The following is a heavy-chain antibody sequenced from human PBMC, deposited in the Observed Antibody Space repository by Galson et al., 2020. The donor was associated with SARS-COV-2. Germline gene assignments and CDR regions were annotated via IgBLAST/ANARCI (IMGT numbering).Heavy chain of an antibody. CDR1: GGSISSSPYY. CDR2: VYSSGDT. D-gene: IGHD1-1*01. V-gene: IGHV4-39*07. J-gene: IGHJ4*02. Sequence: SQTLSLTCTVSGGSISSSPYYWGWIRQPPGKGLERIATVYSSGDTYYNPSLKSRFTISVDTSKNQFSLRLTSVTAADTAMYYCASLMQLETFDDWGQGTLLTVSS. CDR3: ASLMQLETFDD.